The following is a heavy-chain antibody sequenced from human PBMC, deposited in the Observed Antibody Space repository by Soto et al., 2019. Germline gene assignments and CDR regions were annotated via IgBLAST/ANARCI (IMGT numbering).Heavy chain of an antibody. CDR3: ARDTDHGFDI. D-gene: IGHD4-17*01. Sequence: GATVKVSCKASGYTFTSNGISWVRQAPGQGLEWMGWISADKGNTNYAQKVQGRVTMTRDTSTSTVYMELRSLRSEDTAVYFCARDTDHGFDISGTGTMVTVSS. V-gene: IGHV1-18*01. CDR1: GYTFTSNG. J-gene: IGHJ3*02. CDR2: ISADKGNT.